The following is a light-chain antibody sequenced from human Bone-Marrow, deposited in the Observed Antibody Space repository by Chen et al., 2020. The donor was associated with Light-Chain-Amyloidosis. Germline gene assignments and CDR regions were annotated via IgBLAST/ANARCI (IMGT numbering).Light chain of an antibody. CDR3: QVWDRSSDRPV. CDR1: NIGSTI. V-gene: IGLV3-21*02. Sequence: SYVLTQPSSVSVAPGQTATIVCGGNNIGSTIVHWYQQTPGQAPLLVVYDDNDRPSGIPERLSGSNSGNTATLTISRVEAGDEADYYCQVWDRSSDRPVFGGGTKLTVL. J-gene: IGLJ3*02. CDR2: DDN.